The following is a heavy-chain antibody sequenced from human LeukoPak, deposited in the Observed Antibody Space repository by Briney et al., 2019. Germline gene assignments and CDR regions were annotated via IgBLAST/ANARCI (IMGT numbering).Heavy chain of an antibody. Sequence: PSETLSLTCSVFSGSISGDYWSWIRQPPGKGLQWIGHISSFVAPTYNPSLKSRVTISVDTSKNHLSLKLTSVAAADTALYYCARWSLYSSGWYFDSWGQGTLVTVSS. CDR1: SGSISGDY. V-gene: IGHV4-59*01. CDR2: ISSFVAP. CDR3: ARWSLYSSGWYFDS. D-gene: IGHD6-19*01. J-gene: IGHJ4*02.